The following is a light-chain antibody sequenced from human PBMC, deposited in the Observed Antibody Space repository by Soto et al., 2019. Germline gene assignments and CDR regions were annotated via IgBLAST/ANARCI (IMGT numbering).Light chain of an antibody. Sequence: SVLTQPASVSGSPGQSITISCTGASSDVGGFDHVSWYQQHPGKVPRLLIYDVSSRPSGVSDRFSGSKSGNTASLTISGLQAEDEADYYCNSFTTTNTYLFGTGTKVTV. V-gene: IGLV2-14*03. CDR1: SSDVGGFDH. J-gene: IGLJ1*01. CDR2: DVS. CDR3: NSFTTTNTYL.